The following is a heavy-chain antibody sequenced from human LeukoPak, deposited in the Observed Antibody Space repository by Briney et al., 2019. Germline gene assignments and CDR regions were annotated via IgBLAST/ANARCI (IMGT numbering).Heavy chain of an antibody. Sequence: SETLSLTCTVSGGSISSSSYYWGWIRQPPGKGLEWIGSIYYSGSTYYNPSLKSRVTISVDTTKNQFSLKLSSVTAADTAVYYCARVIAVAGNDAFDIWGQGTMVTVSS. CDR3: ARVIAVAGNDAFDI. CDR1: GGSISSSSYY. J-gene: IGHJ3*02. CDR2: IYYSGST. D-gene: IGHD6-19*01. V-gene: IGHV4-39*01.